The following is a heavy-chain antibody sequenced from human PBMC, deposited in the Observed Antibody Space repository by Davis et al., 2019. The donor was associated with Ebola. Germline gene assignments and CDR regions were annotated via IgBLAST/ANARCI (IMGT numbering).Heavy chain of an antibody. CDR2: IRGRGGST. CDR3: AKSIRGRPGNNWFDP. CDR1: GFTFSNYA. J-gene: IGHJ5*02. Sequence: PGGSLRLSCAVSGFTFSNYAMNWVRQAPGKGLEWVSAIRGRGGSTYYADSVKGRFTISRDNSRNTLYLQMNSLRAEDTALYYCAKSIRGRPGNNWFDPWGQGTLVTVSS. V-gene: IGHV3-23*01. D-gene: IGHD3-10*01.